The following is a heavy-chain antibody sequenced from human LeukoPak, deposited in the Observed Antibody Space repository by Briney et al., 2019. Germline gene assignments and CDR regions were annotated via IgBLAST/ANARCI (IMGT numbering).Heavy chain of an antibody. CDR1: GYTFTSYY. Sequence: EASVKVSCKASGYTFTSYYMHWVRQAPGQGLEWMGGIIPIFGTANYAQKFQGRVTITADESTSTAYMELSSLRSEDTAVYYCARGYYGDYDESDYWGQGTLVTVSS. CDR2: IIPIFGTA. CDR3: ARGYYGDYDESDY. J-gene: IGHJ4*02. D-gene: IGHD4-17*01. V-gene: IGHV1-69*13.